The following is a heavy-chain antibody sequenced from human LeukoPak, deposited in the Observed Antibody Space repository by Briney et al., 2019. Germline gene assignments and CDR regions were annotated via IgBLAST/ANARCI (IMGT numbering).Heavy chain of an antibody. CDR3: ARGSFGFDY. CDR2: IYHSGST. Sequence: PSQTLSLTCTVSGGSISSGGYYWSWIRQPPEKGLEWIGYIYHSGSTYYNPSLKSRVTISVDRSKNQFSLKLSSVTAADTAVYYCARGSFGFDYWGQGTLVTVSS. V-gene: IGHV4-30-2*01. CDR1: GGSISSGGYY. J-gene: IGHJ4*02. D-gene: IGHD3-10*01.